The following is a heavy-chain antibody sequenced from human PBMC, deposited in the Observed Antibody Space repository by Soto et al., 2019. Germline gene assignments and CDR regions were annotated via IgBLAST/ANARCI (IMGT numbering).Heavy chain of an antibody. Sequence: SEALSLTCAVSGGSISSSNWWSWVRQPQGKGLEWIGEIYHSGSTNYNPSLKSRVTIAVDKSKNQSSMKTRSLTAADTAVYYCARVTLILTGYYRDYYYGMDVWGQGTTVT. CDR3: ARVTLILTGYYRDYYYGMDV. J-gene: IGHJ6*02. V-gene: IGHV4-4*02. CDR2: IYHSGST. CDR1: GGSISSSNW. D-gene: IGHD3-9*01.